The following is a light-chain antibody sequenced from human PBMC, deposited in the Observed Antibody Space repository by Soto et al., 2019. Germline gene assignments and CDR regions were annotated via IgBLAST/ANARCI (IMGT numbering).Light chain of an antibody. CDR1: QSVSSN. CDR3: QQYGTSEII. V-gene: IGKV3-20*01. Sequence: EIVMTQSPATLSVSPGERATLSCRASQSVSSNLAWYQQKPGQAPRLLIYGASSRATGIPDRFSGSGSGTDLTLTISRLEPEDFAVFFCQQYGTSEIIFGQGTRLEI. J-gene: IGKJ5*01. CDR2: GAS.